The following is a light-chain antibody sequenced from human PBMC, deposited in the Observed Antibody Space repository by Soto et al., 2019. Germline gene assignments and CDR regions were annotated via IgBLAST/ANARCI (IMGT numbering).Light chain of an antibody. CDR3: SSYSSRSTLV. CDR1: SSDVGGYNY. Sequence: QSALTQPASVSGSPGQSITISCTGTSSDVGGYNYVSWYQQQPGKALKLMIYDVSNRPSGVSNRFSGSKSGNTASLTISGLQDEDEADYYCSSYSSRSTLVFGGGTKLNVL. V-gene: IGLV2-14*01. J-gene: IGLJ2*01. CDR2: DVS.